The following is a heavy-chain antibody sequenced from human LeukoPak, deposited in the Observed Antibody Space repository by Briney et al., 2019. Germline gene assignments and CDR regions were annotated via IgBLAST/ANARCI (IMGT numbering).Heavy chain of an antibody. Sequence: GGSLRLSCAASGFTFSSYGTHWVRQAPGKGLEWGAVISYDGSNKYYADSVKGRFTISRDNSKNTLYLQMNSLRAEDTAVYYCVKDQIDYDSSGYYSRYFDLWGRGTLVTVSS. CDR2: ISYDGSNK. CDR1: GFTFSSYG. V-gene: IGHV3-30*18. J-gene: IGHJ2*01. CDR3: VKDQIDYDSSGYYSRYFDL. D-gene: IGHD3-22*01.